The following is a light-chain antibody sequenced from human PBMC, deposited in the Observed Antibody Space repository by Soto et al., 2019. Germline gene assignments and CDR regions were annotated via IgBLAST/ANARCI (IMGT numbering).Light chain of an antibody. CDR1: QNINSW. Sequence: DIQMTQSPSTLSASVGDRVTITCRASQNINSWLAWYQQKPGKAPKLLIYKASSLESGVPSRFSGSGSGTEFTLTISGLQPDDFADYYCEQYEIYPITFGQGTRLEIK. V-gene: IGKV1-5*03. CDR2: KAS. J-gene: IGKJ5*01. CDR3: EQYEIYPIT.